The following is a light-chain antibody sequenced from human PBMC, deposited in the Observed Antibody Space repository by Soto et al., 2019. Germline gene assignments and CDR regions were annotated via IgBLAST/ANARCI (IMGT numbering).Light chain of an antibody. CDR3: QSYESSRSGYV. Sequence: QSVLTQPPSVSGAPGQRVTISCTGSSSNIGAGYDVHWYQQLPGTAPKLLIYGNSNRPSGVPDRFSGSKSGTSASLAITGLQAEDVSDYYCQSYESSRSGYVFGPGTKLTVL. J-gene: IGLJ1*01. CDR1: SSNIGAGYD. CDR2: GNS. V-gene: IGLV1-40*01.